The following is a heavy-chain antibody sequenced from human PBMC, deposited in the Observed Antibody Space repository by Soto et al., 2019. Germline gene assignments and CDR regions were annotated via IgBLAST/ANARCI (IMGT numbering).Heavy chain of an antibody. CDR1: GYTFTSYD. CDR3: AREPAPGYYYCMDV. CDR2: MNPNSGNT. J-gene: IGHJ6*02. Sequence: GASVKVSCKASGYTFTSYDINWVRQATGQGLEWMGWMNPNSGNTGYAQKFQGRVTMTRNTSISTAYMELSSLRSEDTAVYYCAREPAPGYYYCMDVWGQGTTVTVSS. V-gene: IGHV1-8*01.